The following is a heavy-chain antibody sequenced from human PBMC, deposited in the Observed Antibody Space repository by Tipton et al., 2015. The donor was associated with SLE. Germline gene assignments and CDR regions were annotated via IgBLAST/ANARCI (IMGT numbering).Heavy chain of an antibody. CDR1: GFTFSSYA. Sequence: SLRLSCAASGFTFSSYAMSWVRQAPGKGLEWVSAISGSGGSTYYADSVKGRFTISRDNSKNTLYLQMNSLRAEDTAVYYCAKDTHIVGAPGEVDPWGQGTLVTVSS. J-gene: IGHJ5*02. CDR2: ISGSGGST. V-gene: IGHV3-23*01. CDR3: AKDTHIVGAPGEVDP. D-gene: IGHD1-26*01.